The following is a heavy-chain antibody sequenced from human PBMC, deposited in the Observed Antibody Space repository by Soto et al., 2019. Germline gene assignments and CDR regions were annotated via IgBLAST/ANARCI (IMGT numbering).Heavy chain of an antibody. V-gene: IGHV5-10-1*01. Sequence: GESLKISCKGSGYSFTSYWISWVRQMPGKGQEWMGRIDPSDSYTNYSPSFQGHVTISAAKSISTAYLQWSSLKASDTAMYYCARHKYSSSWYGYYYYYGMDVWGQGTTVTVSS. D-gene: IGHD6-13*01. CDR3: ARHKYSSSWYGYYYYYGMDV. CDR2: IDPSDSYT. J-gene: IGHJ6*02. CDR1: GYSFTSYW.